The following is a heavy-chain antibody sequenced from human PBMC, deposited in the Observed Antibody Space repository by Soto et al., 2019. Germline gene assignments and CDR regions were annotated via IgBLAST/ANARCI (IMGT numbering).Heavy chain of an antibody. D-gene: IGHD2-8*01. Sequence: ASVKVSCKASGYTFTSYDLNWVRQATGQGLEWMGWMNPNSGNTGYAQKFQGRVTMGRNTSISKAYMELSSLRSKDTAVYYCARVRGYCTNDVCYSPDYYYYYGMDVWGQGXTVTVYS. CDR2: MNPNSGNT. V-gene: IGHV1-8*01. CDR3: ARVRGYCTNDVCYSPDYYYYYGMDV. CDR1: GYTFTSYD. J-gene: IGHJ6*02.